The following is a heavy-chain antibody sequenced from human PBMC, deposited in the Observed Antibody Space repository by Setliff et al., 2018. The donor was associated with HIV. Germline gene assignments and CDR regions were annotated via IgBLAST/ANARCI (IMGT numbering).Heavy chain of an antibody. D-gene: IGHD3-10*01. CDR3: ASFYGDYGY. CDR2: ISSSAGST. V-gene: IGHV3-23*01. CDR1: GGSISSDDYY. Sequence: PSETLSLTCTVSGGSISSDDYYWNWIRQPPGKGLEWVSFISSSAGSTYYSDSVKGRFTISRDNSKNMLYLQMNSLRADDTAVYYCASFYGDYGYWGHGTQVTVSS. J-gene: IGHJ4*01.